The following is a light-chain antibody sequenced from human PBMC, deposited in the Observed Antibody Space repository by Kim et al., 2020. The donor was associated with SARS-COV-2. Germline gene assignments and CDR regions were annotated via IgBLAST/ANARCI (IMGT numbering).Light chain of an antibody. V-gene: IGLV1-51*01. Sequence: GQKVTISFSGSSANIEKNYVSWYQQIPGKGPRRLICGNDERPSVILDRISGSKSGTSATLGIIGIRTGDEANYYCATWDSSLPAGVFGRGTTLTVL. J-gene: IGLJ2*01. CDR3: ATWDSSLPAGV. CDR2: GND. CDR1: SANIEKNY.